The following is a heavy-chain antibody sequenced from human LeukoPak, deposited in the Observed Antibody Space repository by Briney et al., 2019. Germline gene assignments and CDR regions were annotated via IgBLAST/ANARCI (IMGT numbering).Heavy chain of an antibody. D-gene: IGHD2-21*02. CDR2: INHSGST. CDR1: GGSFSGYY. J-gene: IGHJ4*02. Sequence: SETLSLTCAVYGGSFSGYYWSWIRKPPGKGLEWIGEINHSGSTNYNPSLKSRVTISVDTSKNQFSLKLSSVTAADTAVYYCASPGAYCGGDCRFHFDYWGQGTLVTVSS. CDR3: ASPGAYCGGDCRFHFDY. V-gene: IGHV4-34*01.